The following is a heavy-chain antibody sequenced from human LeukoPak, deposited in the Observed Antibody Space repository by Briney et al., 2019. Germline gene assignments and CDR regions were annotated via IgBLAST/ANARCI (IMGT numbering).Heavy chain of an antibody. V-gene: IGHV3-7*01. D-gene: IGHD2-15*01. Sequence: GGSLRLSCAASGFTFSCYWMSWVRQAPGKGLEWVANINQDGSEKYYVDSVKGRFTISRDNAKNSLYLQMNSLRAEDTAVYYCAREGCSGGSCYHNWFDPWGQGTLVTVSS. CDR1: GFTFSCYW. CDR2: INQDGSEK. J-gene: IGHJ5*02. CDR3: AREGCSGGSCYHNWFDP.